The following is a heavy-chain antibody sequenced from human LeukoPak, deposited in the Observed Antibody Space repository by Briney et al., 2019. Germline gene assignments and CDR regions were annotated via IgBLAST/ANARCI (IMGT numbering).Heavy chain of an antibody. CDR3: VREWAGGLAAAGTRIEGSY. CDR2: IKQNGSQE. V-gene: IGHV3-7*01. J-gene: IGHJ4*02. Sequence: GGSLRLSCVVSEFIASNYWMSWVRQAPGKGLEGVANIKQNGSQENYVDSVKGRFPISRDNAKNSVYLQMNGLLVEDTAVYYCVREWAGGLAAAGTRIEGSYWGQGTQVIVSS. D-gene: IGHD6-13*01. CDR1: EFIASNYW.